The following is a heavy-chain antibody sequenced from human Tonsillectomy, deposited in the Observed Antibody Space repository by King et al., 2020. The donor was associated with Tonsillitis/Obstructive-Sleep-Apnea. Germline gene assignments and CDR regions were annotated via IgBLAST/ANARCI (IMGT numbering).Heavy chain of an antibody. J-gene: IGHJ6*02. D-gene: IGHD2-2*01. CDR2: ISISSSYI. V-gene: IGHV3-21*01. CDR3: ARISSPPVDYGMDV. Sequence: VQLVESGGGLVKPGGSLRLSCAASGFTFSSYNMNWVRQAPGKGLEWVSSISISSSYIYYADSVKGRFTISRDNAKNSLYLQMNSLRVEDMAVYYCARISSPPVDYGMDVWGQGTTVTVSS. CDR1: GFTFSSYN.